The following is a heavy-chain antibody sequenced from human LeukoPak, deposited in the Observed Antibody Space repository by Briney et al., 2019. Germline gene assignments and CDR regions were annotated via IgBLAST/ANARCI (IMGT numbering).Heavy chain of an antibody. Sequence: PSETLSLTCTVSGGSISSYYWSWIRQPAGKGLEWIGRIYTSGSTNYNPSLKSRVTMSVDTSKNQFSLKLSSVTAADTAVYYCAKVSHYYDSSGYYSDWFDPWGQGTLVTVSS. CDR3: AKVSHYYDSSGYYSDWFDP. J-gene: IGHJ5*02. CDR1: GGSISSYY. CDR2: IYTSGST. D-gene: IGHD3-22*01. V-gene: IGHV4-4*07.